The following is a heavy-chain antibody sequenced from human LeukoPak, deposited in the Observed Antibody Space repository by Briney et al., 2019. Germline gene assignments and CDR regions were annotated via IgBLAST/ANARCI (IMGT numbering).Heavy chain of an antibody. Sequence: GGSLRLSRAASGFTFNNYAMSWVRQAPGMGREWVSYVRGSGGATYYAASVKGRFTISRDNSKNTVYLQMSIRRAEDTAVYYCAKNRGGTYKYYMDVWGNGTTVTVSS. J-gene: IGHJ6*03. CDR3: AKNRGGTYKYYMDV. D-gene: IGHD1-1*01. CDR1: GFTFNNYA. V-gene: IGHV3-23*01. CDR2: VRGSGGAT.